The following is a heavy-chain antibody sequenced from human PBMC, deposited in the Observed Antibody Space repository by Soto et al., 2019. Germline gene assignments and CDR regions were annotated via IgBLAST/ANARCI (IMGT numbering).Heavy chain of an antibody. D-gene: IGHD5-12*01. Sequence: QVQLVESGGGVVQPGRSLRLSCAASGFTFSDYGIHWVRQAPGKGLEWVAVISYEGSKTYYADSVKGRFTISRDNSKKTLYLQMACRRPEDTAVYYCAKDHWAAYSGYAIRNDLDVWGQGTTVTVSS. V-gene: IGHV3-30*18. CDR3: AKDHWAAYSGYAIRNDLDV. CDR1: GFTFSDYG. CDR2: ISYEGSKT. J-gene: IGHJ6*02.